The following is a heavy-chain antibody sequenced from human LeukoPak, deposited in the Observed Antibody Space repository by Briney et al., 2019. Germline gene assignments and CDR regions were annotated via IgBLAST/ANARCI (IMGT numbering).Heavy chain of an antibody. CDR1: GDSVSSNSAT. J-gene: IGHJ4*02. Sequence: SQTLSLTCAISGDSVSSNSATWNWIRQSPSRGLEWLGRTYYRSKWYKYYAVSVKGRITINPDTSKNQFSLQLNSVTPEDTAVYYCARDPEGYGYFDYWGQGTLVTVSS. CDR2: TYYRSKWYK. D-gene: IGHD3-10*01. V-gene: IGHV6-1*01. CDR3: ARDPEGYGYFDY.